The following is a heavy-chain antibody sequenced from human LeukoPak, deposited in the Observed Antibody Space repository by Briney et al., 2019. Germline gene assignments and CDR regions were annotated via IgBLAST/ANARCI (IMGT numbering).Heavy chain of an antibody. Sequence: GGSLRLSCAASGFTFSSYWMNWVRQAPGKGLEWVANIKQDGSEKYYVDSVKGRFTISRDNAKNSLYLQMNSLRAEDTAVYYCAKVPSVTMVRGVIINPFDYWGQGTLVTVSS. J-gene: IGHJ4*02. D-gene: IGHD3-10*01. CDR3: AKVPSVTMVRGVIINPFDY. CDR1: GFTFSSYW. CDR2: IKQDGSEK. V-gene: IGHV3-7*01.